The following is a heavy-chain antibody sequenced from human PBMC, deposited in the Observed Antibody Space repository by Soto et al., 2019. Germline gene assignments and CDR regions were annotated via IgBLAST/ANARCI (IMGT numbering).Heavy chain of an antibody. CDR1: GFTFSSYW. J-gene: IGHJ6*02. D-gene: IGHD5-12*01. CDR2: IKQDGSEK. Sequence: GGSLRLSCAASGFTFSSYWMSWVRQAPGKGLEWVANIKQDGSEKYYVDSVKGRFTLSRDNAKNSLYLQMNSLRAEDTAVCYCARDGDGYSGYDYRYYYYGMDVWGQGTTVTVSS. CDR3: ARDGDGYSGYDYRYYYYGMDV. V-gene: IGHV3-7*05.